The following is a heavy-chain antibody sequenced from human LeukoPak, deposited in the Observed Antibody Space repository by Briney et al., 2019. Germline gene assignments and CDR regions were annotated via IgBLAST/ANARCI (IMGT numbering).Heavy chain of an antibody. CDR2: IYTDVSIT. V-gene: IGHV3-74*01. CDR3: ARGSASGASNYYYYMDV. CDR1: GFTFSNYW. Sequence: VGSLRLSCAASGFTFSNYWMHCVRHAPGEGLVWVSRIYTDVSITHYADSLKVRFTISRDNARTALYLQMNSLRAEYTAVYYCARGSASGASNYYYYMDVWGKGTTVTVSS. D-gene: IGHD2-21*01. J-gene: IGHJ6*03.